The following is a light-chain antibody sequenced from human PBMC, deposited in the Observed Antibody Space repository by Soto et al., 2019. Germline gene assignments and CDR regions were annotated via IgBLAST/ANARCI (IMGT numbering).Light chain of an antibody. J-gene: IGKJ1*01. CDR3: QQNNDLPRT. V-gene: IGKV3-15*01. Sequence: EIVMTQSPATLSLSPGERATLSCRASQSVSNNLSCYRQQPGQTPRLLIYGVSTRATGIPARISGSGPETEFALTISRLQSEDFAVYCCQQNNDLPRTFGQGTKVEIK. CDR2: GVS. CDR1: QSVSNN.